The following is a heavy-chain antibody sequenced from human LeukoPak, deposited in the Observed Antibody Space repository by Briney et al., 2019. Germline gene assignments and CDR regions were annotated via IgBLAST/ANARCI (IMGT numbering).Heavy chain of an antibody. J-gene: IGHJ4*02. V-gene: IGHV4-61*02. CDR3: ARDDYGDYGRY. Sequence: SQTLSLTCTVSSGSISSGNYYWSWIRQPAGKGLEWIGRVYTSGSTNYNTSLGSRITISLDTSKNQFSLKLSSVTAADTAVYYCARDDYGDYGRYWGQGTPVTVSS. D-gene: IGHD4-17*01. CDR1: SGSISSGNYY. CDR2: VYTSGST.